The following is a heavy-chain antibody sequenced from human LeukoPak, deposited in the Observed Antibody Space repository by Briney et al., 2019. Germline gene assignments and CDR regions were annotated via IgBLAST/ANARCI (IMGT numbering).Heavy chain of an antibody. CDR1: GGSISSSSYY. J-gene: IGHJ4*02. CDR3: AREDIVVVTAIHSFDY. V-gene: IGHV4-39*07. D-gene: IGHD2-21*02. Sequence: PSETLSLTCTVSGGSISSSSYYWGWIRQPPGKGLEWIGSIYYSGSTYYNPSLKSRVTISVDTSKNQFSLKLSSVTAADTAVYYCAREDIVVVTAIHSFDYWGQGTLVTVSS. CDR2: IYYSGST.